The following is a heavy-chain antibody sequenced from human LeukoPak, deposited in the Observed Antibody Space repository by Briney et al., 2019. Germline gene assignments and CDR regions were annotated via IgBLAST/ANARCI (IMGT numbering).Heavy chain of an antibody. Sequence: GASVKVSCKVSGYTLTELSMHWVRQAPGKGPEWMGGFDPEDGETIYAQKFQGRVTMTEDTSTDTAYMELSSLRSEDTAVYYCARHYYDSSGALMDVWGQGTTVTVSS. D-gene: IGHD3-22*01. CDR1: GYTLTELS. CDR2: FDPEDGET. CDR3: ARHYYDSSGALMDV. V-gene: IGHV1-24*01. J-gene: IGHJ6*02.